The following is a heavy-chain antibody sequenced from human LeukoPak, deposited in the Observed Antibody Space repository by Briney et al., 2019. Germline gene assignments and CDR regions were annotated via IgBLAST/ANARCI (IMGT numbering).Heavy chain of an antibody. J-gene: IGHJ5*02. CDR1: GFTFSSYA. Sequence: GGSLRLSCAASGFTFSSYAMSWVRQAPGKGLEWVSAISTSGGTSYYADSVKGRFTISRDSSKNTLYLHMNSLRDEDTAVYYCTKPRIAEANTRWFDPWGQGTLVTVSS. CDR3: TKPRIAEANTRWFDP. D-gene: IGHD6-25*01. CDR2: ISTSGGTS. V-gene: IGHV3-23*01.